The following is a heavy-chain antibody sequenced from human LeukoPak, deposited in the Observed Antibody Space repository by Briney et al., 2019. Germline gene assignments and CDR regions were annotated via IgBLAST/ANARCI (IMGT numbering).Heavy chain of an antibody. D-gene: IGHD6-19*01. Sequence: SETLSLTCAVYGGSFSGYYWSWIRQPPGKGLEWIGEINHSGSTNYNPSLKSRVTISVDTSKNQFSLKLSSVTAADTAVYYCARGRAVAGSFPLDYWGQGTLVTVSS. CDR2: INHSGST. J-gene: IGHJ4*02. CDR1: GGSFSGYY. CDR3: ARGRAVAGSFPLDY. V-gene: IGHV4-34*01.